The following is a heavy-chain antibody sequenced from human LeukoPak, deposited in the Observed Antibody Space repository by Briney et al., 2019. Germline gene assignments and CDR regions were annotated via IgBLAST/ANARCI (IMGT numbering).Heavy chain of an antibody. CDR1: GYTFTSYA. Sequence: ASVKVSCKASGYTFTSYAMHWVRQAPGQRLEGMGWINAGNGNTKYSQKFQGRVTITRDTSASTAYMELSSLRSEDTAVYYCARTRLLRYFDWSEDAFDIWGQGTMVTVSS. V-gene: IGHV1-3*01. J-gene: IGHJ3*02. D-gene: IGHD3-9*01. CDR3: ARTRLLRYFDWSEDAFDI. CDR2: INAGNGNT.